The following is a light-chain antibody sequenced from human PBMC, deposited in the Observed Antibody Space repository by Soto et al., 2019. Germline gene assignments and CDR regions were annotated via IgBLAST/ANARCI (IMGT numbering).Light chain of an antibody. CDR2: DAS. Sequence: DIQMTQSPSTLSASVVDRVTITCRASQSISSWLAWYQQKPGKAPKLLIYDASSLESGVPSRFSGSGSGTEFTLTISSLQPDDFATYYCQQYNSYSPSPTFGQGTKVDIK. CDR1: QSISSW. V-gene: IGKV1-5*01. CDR3: QQYNSYSPSPT. J-gene: IGKJ1*01.